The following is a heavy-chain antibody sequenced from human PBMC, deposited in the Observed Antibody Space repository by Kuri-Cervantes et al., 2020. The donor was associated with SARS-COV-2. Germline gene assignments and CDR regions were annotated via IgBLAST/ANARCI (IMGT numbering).Heavy chain of an antibody. V-gene: IGHV4-39*07. CDR3: ARATAMAPYYYYYYMDV. CDR1: GGSISSSSYY. Sequence: GSLRLSCTVSGGSISSSSYYWGWIRQPPGKGLEWIGSIYYSGSTYYNPSLKSRVTISVDTSKNQFSLKLSSVTAADTAVYYCARATAMAPYYYYYYMDVWGKGTTVTVSS. J-gene: IGHJ6*03. CDR2: IYYSGST. D-gene: IGHD5-18*01.